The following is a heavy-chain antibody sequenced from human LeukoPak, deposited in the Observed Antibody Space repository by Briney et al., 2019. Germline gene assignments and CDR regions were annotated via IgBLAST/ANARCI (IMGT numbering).Heavy chain of an antibody. V-gene: IGHV3-23*01. CDR3: AKPIGPRYGDYHNSCFDS. CDR2: ISTTT. J-gene: IGHJ5*01. CDR1: GFTFSSYA. D-gene: IGHD4-17*01. Sequence: GGSLRLSCAASGFTFSSYAMSWIRQVPVKGLEWVSAISTTTYYADFVEGQFTIFRDNSNNTLYLQMNSLRAEDTAVYYCAKPIGPRYGDYHNSCFDSWGQGTLVTVSS.